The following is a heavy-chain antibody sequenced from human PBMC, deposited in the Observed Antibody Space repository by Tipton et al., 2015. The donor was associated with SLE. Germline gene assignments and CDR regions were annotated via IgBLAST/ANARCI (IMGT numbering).Heavy chain of an antibody. CDR3: ASGVTIFGVVPTDY. J-gene: IGHJ4*02. CDR1: GYTFTAYY. CDR2: IDPDNGGT. V-gene: IGHV1-2*06. Sequence: QLVQSGAEVKKPGASVKVSCKASGYTFTAYYVHWMRQAPGQGLEWMGRIDPDNGGTSYAQKFQGRVTMTRDTSITAAYMELRSLRSDDTAVYYCASGVTIFGVVPTDYWGQGTLVTVSS. D-gene: IGHD3-3*01.